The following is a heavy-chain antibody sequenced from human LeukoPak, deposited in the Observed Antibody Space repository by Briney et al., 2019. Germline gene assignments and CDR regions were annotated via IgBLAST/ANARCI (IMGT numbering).Heavy chain of an antibody. CDR2: INSDGSST. V-gene: IGHV3-74*01. Sequence: GGSLRLSCAASGFTFSSYWMYWVRQAPGKGLVWVSRINSDGSSTSYADSVKGRFTISRDNAKNTLYLQMNSLRAEDTAVYYCARRGSGSSLYYYYYYMDVWGKGTTVTVSS. CDR3: ARRGSGSSLYYYYYYMDV. D-gene: IGHD3-10*01. CDR1: GFTFSSYW. J-gene: IGHJ6*03.